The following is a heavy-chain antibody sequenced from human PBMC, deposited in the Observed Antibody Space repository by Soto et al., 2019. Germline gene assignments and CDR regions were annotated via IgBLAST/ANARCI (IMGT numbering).Heavy chain of an antibody. J-gene: IGHJ5*02. CDR1: GFTFSSYG. CDR2: IWYDGSNK. CDR3: ATEGAKNLLNSSSWYGWFDP. Sequence: GGSLRLSCAASGFTFSSYGMHWVRQAPGKGLEWVAVIWYDGSNKYYADSVKGRFTISRDNSKNTLYLQMNSLRAEDTAVYYCATEGAKNLLNSSSWYGWFDPWGQGTLVTVSS. V-gene: IGHV3-33*01. D-gene: IGHD6-13*01.